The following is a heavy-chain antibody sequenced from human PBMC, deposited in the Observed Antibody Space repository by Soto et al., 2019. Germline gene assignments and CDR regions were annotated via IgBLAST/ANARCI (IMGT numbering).Heavy chain of an antibody. D-gene: IGHD2-21*02. Sequence: QVQLVESGGGVVQAGGSLRLSCVASGFSLSGKGIHWVRQAPGKGLEWVALIWYDGSIKYYADSVKGRFTVSRDNSKNMVWLQVNSLRAEDTGIYYCARDGRDSVFDVWGQGTMVTVSS. V-gene: IGHV3-33*01. J-gene: IGHJ3*01. CDR3: ARDGRDSVFDV. CDR1: GFSLSGKG. CDR2: IWYDGSIK.